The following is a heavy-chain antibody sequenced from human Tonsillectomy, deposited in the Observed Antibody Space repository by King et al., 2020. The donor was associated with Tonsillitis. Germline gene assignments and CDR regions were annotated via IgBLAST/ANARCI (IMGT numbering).Heavy chain of an antibody. Sequence: VQLVESGGVVVQPGGSLRLSCAASGFTFDDYAMHWVRQAPGKGLEWVSLISWDGGSTYYADSVKGRFTISRDNSKNSLYLQMNSLRAEDTALYNCAKDKGRAAGHPTFCMDVWGQGTTVTVSS. CDR3: AKDKGRAAGHPTFCMDV. CDR1: GFTFDDYA. CDR2: ISWDGGST. D-gene: IGHD6-13*01. V-gene: IGHV3-43D*03. J-gene: IGHJ6*02.